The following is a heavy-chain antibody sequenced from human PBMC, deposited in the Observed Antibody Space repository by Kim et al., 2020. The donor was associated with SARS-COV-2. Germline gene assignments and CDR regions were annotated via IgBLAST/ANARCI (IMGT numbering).Heavy chain of an antibody. J-gene: IGHJ4*02. Sequence: GGSLRLSCAASGFTFSSRNMHWVRQAPGKGLQWVSYITTSSNKIFYADSVKGRFTISRDNAKNSLFLQMNSLRDEDTALYYCASSHRESEGLFDCWGQGT. CDR3: ASSHRESEGLFDC. D-gene: IGHD3-22*01. V-gene: IGHV3-48*02. CDR1: GFTFSSRN. CDR2: ITTSSNKI.